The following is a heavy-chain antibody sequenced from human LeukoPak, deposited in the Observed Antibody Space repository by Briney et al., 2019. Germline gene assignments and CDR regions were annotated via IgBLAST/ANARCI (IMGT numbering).Heavy chain of an antibody. J-gene: IGHJ5*02. CDR2: IYYDGST. V-gene: IGHV4-59*01. D-gene: IGHD6-19*01. Sequence: PSETLSLTCTVSGASISSYYWIWIRQPQGEGLEWIGHIYYDGSTNYNPSLKSRVTISVDTSKNQFSLNLSSVTAADTAVYYCARGAVAGKMSWFDPWGQGTLVTVSS. CDR1: GASISSYY. CDR3: ARGAVAGKMSWFDP.